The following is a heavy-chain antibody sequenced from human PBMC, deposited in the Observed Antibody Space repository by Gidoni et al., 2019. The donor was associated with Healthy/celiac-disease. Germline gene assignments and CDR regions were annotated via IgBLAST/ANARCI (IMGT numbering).Heavy chain of an antibody. D-gene: IGHD6-19*01. CDR2: ISSSSSYI. J-gene: IGHJ5*02. Sequence: EVQLVESGGGLVKPGGSLRLSCAASGFTFSSSSMNWVRQAPGKGLEWVSSISSSSSYIYYADSVKGRFTISRDNAKNSLYLQMNSLRAEDTAVYYCAREEWLVRSMGFDPWGQGTLVTVSS. CDR1: GFTFSSSS. V-gene: IGHV3-21*01. CDR3: AREEWLVRSMGFDP.